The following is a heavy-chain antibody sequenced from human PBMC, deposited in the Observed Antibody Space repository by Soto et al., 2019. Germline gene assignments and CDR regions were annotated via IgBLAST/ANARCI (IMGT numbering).Heavy chain of an antibody. CDR3: AKAGLPATIMRHLDY. J-gene: IGHJ4*02. V-gene: IGHV3-30*18. Sequence: GGSLRLSCAASGFTFSNYGIHWVRQAPGKGLEWVAVISYDGSNEYYADSVKGRFTISRDNSKNTLYLQMNSLRAEDTAVYYCAKAGLPATIMRHLDYWVQGALVTVSS. D-gene: IGHD5-12*01. CDR2: ISYDGSNE. CDR1: GFTFSNYG.